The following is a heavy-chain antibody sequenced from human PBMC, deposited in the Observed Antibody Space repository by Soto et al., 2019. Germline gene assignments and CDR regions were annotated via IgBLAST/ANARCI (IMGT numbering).Heavy chain of an antibody. CDR1: GYTFTSSV. CDR3: GRDTVMVYGPPDY. J-gene: IGHJ4*02. V-gene: IGHV1-18*01. CDR2: ISAYNGNS. Sequence: ASVKVSCKASGYTFTSSVITWVRQAPGQGLEWMGWISAYNGNSNYAQKLRGRVTMTTDTSTSPAYMELRGLRSDDTAVYYCGRDTVMVYGPPDYWGQGTLVTVSS. D-gene: IGHD2-8*01.